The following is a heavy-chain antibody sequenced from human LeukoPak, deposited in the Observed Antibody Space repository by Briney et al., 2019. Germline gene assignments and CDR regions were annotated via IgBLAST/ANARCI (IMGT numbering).Heavy chain of an antibody. J-gene: IGHJ4*02. CDR1: GFTVSSNY. V-gene: IGHV3-30-3*01. CDR2: ISYDGSNK. CDR3: ARDAGTAVYYFDY. D-gene: IGHD6-19*01. Sequence: GGSLRLSCAASGFTVSSNYMSWVRQAPGKGLEWVAVISYDGSNKYYADSVKGRFTISRDNSKNTLYLQMNSLRAEDTAVYYCARDAGTAVYYFDYWGQGTLVTVSS.